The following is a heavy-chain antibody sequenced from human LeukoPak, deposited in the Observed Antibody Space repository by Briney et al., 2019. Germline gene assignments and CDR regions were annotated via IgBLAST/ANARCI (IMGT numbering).Heavy chain of an antibody. CDR2: INHSGST. CDR3: ARGRGFDWLLYRDHKYYFDY. CDR1: GGSFSGYY. V-gene: IGHV4-34*01. Sequence: PSETLSLTCAAYGGSFSGYYWSWIRQPPGKGLEWIGEINHSGSTNYNPSLKSRVTISVDTSKNQFSLKLSSVTAADTAVYYCARGRGFDWLLYRDHKYYFDYWGQGTLVTVSS. J-gene: IGHJ4*02. D-gene: IGHD3-9*01.